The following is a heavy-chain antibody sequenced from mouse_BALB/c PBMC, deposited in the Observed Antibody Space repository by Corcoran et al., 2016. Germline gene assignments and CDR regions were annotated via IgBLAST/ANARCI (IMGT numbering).Heavy chain of an antibody. J-gene: IGHJ4*01. CDR3: ARSKLGALDY. CDR2: INTYTGEP. V-gene: IGHV9-1*02. CDR1: GYTFTNYG. D-gene: IGHD3-3*01. Sequence: QIQLVQSGPELKKPGETVKISCKASGYTFTNYGMNWVKQAPGKGLKWMGWINTYTGEPTYADDFKGRFAFSLETSVSTAYLQINNLKNEDMATYFCARSKLGALDYWGQGTSVTVSS.